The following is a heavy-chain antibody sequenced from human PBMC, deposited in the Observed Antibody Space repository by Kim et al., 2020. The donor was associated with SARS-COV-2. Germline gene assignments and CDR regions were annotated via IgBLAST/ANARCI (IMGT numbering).Heavy chain of an antibody. V-gene: IGHV3-23*01. CDR3: AKGAGTPFSFAY. Sequence: GGSLRLSCAASGFTFSSYAMSWVRQAPGKGLEWVSSISGNGGSTYYADSVTGRFTISRDNSKNTLFLQMNNLRVETTAVSYCAKGAGTPFSFAYCGQGTL. J-gene: IGHJ4*02. CDR1: GFTFSSYA. CDR2: ISGNGGST. D-gene: IGHD1-1*01.